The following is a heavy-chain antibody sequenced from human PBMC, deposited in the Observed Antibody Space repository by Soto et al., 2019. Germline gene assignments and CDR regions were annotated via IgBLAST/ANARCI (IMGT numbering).Heavy chain of an antibody. CDR2: ISYDGSNK. CDR3: ARRIQLWLTFDY. D-gene: IGHD5-18*01. J-gene: IGHJ4*02. V-gene: IGHV3-30-3*01. CDR1: GFTFSSYA. Sequence: LRLSCAASGFTFSSYAMHWVRQAPGKGLEWVAVISYDGSNKYYADSVKGRFTISRDNSKNTLYLQMNSLRVEDTAVYYCARRIQLWLTFDYWGQGTLVTVSS.